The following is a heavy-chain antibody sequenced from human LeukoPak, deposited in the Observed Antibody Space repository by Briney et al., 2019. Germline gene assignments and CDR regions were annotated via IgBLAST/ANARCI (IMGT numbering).Heavy chain of an antibody. J-gene: IGHJ6*03. V-gene: IGHV3-23*01. Sequence: GGSLRLSCAASGFTFNKYAMSWVRQAPGKGLEWVSAISGSGGSTYYADSVKGRFTISRDNSKNTLYLQMNSLRAEDTAVYYCAKLGGYLYYYYYYMDVWGKGTTVTISS. CDR1: GFTFNKYA. CDR2: ISGSGGST. D-gene: IGHD3-22*01. CDR3: AKLGGYLYYYYYYMDV.